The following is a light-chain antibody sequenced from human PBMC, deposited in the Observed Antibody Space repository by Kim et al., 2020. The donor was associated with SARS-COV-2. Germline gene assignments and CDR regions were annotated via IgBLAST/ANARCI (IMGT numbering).Light chain of an antibody. V-gene: IGLV1-44*01. CDR3: AAWDDSLSGPV. CDR2: SNS. Sequence: GHRFTIACSGSNSNIESNIVNWYQLLPGTAPKLLIYSNSQRPSGVPDRFSGSKSGTSASLAISGLQSEDEADYFCAAWDDSLSGPVFGGGTKLTVL. CDR1: NSNIESNI. J-gene: IGLJ3*02.